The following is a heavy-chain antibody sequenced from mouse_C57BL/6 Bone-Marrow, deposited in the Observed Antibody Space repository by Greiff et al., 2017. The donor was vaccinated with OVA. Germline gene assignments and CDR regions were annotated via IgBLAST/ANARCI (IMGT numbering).Heavy chain of an antibody. D-gene: IGHD2-3*01. J-gene: IGHJ2*01. CDR2: IYPGDGDT. CDR1: GYAFSSSW. Sequence: QVQLQQSGPELVKPGASVKISCKASGYAFSSSWMNWVKQRPGKGLEWIGRIYPGDGDTNYNGKFKGKATLTADKSSSTAYMELRSLTSEDSAVYFCATDGYPYYFDYWGQGTTLTVSS. CDR3: ATDGYPYYFDY. V-gene: IGHV1-82*01.